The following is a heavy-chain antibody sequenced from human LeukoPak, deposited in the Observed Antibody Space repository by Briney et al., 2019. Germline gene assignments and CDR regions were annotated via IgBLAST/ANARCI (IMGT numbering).Heavy chain of an antibody. CDR1: GSTFTVYY. V-gene: IGHV3-11*04. CDR3: ERESVAGTGY. D-gene: IGHD6-19*01. J-gene: IGHJ4*02. Sequence: GGSLRLSCAASGSTFTVYYMSWIRQAPGKGLEWVSYISSSGSTIYYADSVKGRFTISRDNAQNSLYLQMNSLRAEDTAVYYCERESVAGTGYWGQRTLVTVSS. CDR2: ISSSGSTI.